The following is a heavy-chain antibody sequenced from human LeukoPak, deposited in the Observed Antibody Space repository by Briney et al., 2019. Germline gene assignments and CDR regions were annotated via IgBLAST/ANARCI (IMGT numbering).Heavy chain of an antibody. V-gene: IGHV4-39*07. Sequence: SETLSLTCTVSGGSISSSSYYWGWIRQPPGKGLEWIGEINHSGSTNYNPSLKSRVTISVDTSKNQFSLKLSSVTAADTAVYYCARGSRMSRITIFGVTKGAIDYWGQGTLVTVSS. CDR1: GGSISSSSYY. D-gene: IGHD3-3*01. CDR3: ARGSRMSRITIFGVTKGAIDY. J-gene: IGHJ4*02. CDR2: INHSGST.